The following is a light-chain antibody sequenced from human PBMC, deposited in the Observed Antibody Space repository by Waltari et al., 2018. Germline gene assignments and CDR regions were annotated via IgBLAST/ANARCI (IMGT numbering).Light chain of an antibody. CDR3: SSYIDSSTLEL. J-gene: IGLJ2*01. V-gene: IGLV2-14*03. CDR1: SSDIGGYNY. CDR2: DVS. Sequence: QSALTQPASVSGSPGQSITISCTGTSSDIGGYNYVSWYHQVPGKAPKLMIYDVSNRPSGVSSRFSGSKSGNTASLTISGLQAEDEADYFCSSYIDSSTLELFGGGTSLTVL.